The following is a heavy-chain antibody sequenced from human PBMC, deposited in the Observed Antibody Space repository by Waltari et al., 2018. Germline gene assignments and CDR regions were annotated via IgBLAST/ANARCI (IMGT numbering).Heavy chain of an antibody. V-gene: IGHV1-46*01. CDR2: INPSVGST. CDR1: GYTFTSYY. CDR3: ARVVAATKDFDY. D-gene: IGHD2-15*01. J-gene: IGHJ4*02. Sequence: QVQLVQSGAEVKKPGASVKVSCKASGYTFTSYYMHWVRQAPGQGLEWMGIINPSVGSTSYAQKFQGRVTMTRDTSTSTVYMELSSLRSEDTAVYYCARVVAATKDFDYWGQGTLVTVSS.